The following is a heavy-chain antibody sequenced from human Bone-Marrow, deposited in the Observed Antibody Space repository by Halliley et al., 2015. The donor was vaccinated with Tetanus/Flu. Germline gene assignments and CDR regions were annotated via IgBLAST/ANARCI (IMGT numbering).Heavy chain of an antibody. J-gene: IGHJ6*02. CDR1: GDSISNSY. V-gene: IGHV4-59*01. Sequence: LRLSCTVSGDSISNSYWSWIRQPPGKGLEWIGYITHSGFTNYNSSLESRVTISRDTSKRLLSLTLTSVTAADTAMYYCARQRAGVGSDLYALAVWGQGTTVSVAS. CDR2: ITHSGFT. CDR3: ARQRAGVGSDLYALAV. D-gene: IGHD2-8*01.